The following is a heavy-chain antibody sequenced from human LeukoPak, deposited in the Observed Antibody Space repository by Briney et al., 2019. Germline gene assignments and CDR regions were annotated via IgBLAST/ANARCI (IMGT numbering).Heavy chain of an antibody. J-gene: IGHJ3*02. CDR2: INPSGGST. Sequence: GGSLRLSCAASGFTFSSYGMHWVRQAPGQGLEWMGIINPSGGSTSYAQKFQGRVTMTRDTSTSTVYMELSSLRSEDTAVYYCASTFSANAFDIWGQGTMVTVSS. CDR3: ASTFSANAFDI. D-gene: IGHD3-16*01. V-gene: IGHV1-46*01. CDR1: GFTFSSYG.